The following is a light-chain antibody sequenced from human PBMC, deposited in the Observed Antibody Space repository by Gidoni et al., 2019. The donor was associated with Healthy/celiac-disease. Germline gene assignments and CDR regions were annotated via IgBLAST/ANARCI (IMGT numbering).Light chain of an antibody. J-gene: IGLJ2*01. CDR1: KLGDKY. V-gene: IGLV3-1*01. Sequence: SYELTPPTSVSVSPGQTASITCSGDKLGDKYACWYQQKPGQSPVLVIYQDSKRPSGIPVRFSGSNSGNTATLTISGTQAMDEAYYYCQAWDSSTVVFGGGTKLTVL. CDR3: QAWDSSTVV. CDR2: QDS.